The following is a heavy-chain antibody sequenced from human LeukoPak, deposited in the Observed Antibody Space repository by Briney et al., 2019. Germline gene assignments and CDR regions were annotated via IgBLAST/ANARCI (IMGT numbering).Heavy chain of an antibody. CDR2: IIPILGIA. J-gene: IGHJ4*02. CDR1: GGTFSSYA. Sequence: SVKVSCKASGGTFSSYAISWVRQAPGQGLEWMGRIIPILGIANYAQKFQGRVTITADKSTSTAYMELSSLRSEDTAVYYCARPRGGGGTSHFDYWGQGTLVIVSS. V-gene: IGHV1-69*04. D-gene: IGHD1-1*01. CDR3: ARPRGGGGTSHFDY.